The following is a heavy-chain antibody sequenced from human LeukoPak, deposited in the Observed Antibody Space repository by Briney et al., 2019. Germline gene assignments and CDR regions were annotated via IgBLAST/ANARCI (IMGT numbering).Heavy chain of an antibody. CDR2: ISSSSSYI. CDR1: GFTFSGYS. Sequence: GGSLRLSCAASGFTFSGYSMNWDRQAPGKGLEWVSSISSSSSYIYYADSVKGRFTISRDNAKNSLYLQMNSLRAEDTAVYYCARSDQPGGDYCSSTSCYLGWFDPWGQGTLVTVSS. CDR3: ARSDQPGGDYCSSTSCYLGWFDP. D-gene: IGHD2-2*01. V-gene: IGHV3-21*01. J-gene: IGHJ5*02.